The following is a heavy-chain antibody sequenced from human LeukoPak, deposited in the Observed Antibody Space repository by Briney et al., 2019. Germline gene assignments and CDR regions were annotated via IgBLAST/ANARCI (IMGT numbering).Heavy chain of an antibody. Sequence: GGSLRLSCAASGFTFRNAWMSGVRQAPGKGLEWVGRIKSKTDGGTTDYDAPVQSRFTITRDDSKNTLYLQMYSLKTEHTAVYYCTTEYGDAFDIWGQGTMVTVSS. V-gene: IGHV3-15*01. J-gene: IGHJ3*02. CDR1: GFTFRNAW. CDR3: TTEYGDAFDI. CDR2: IKSKTDGGTT. D-gene: IGHD2-8*01.